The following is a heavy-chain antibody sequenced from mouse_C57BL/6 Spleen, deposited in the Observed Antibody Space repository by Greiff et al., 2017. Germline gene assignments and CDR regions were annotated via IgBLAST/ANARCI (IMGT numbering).Heavy chain of an antibody. J-gene: IGHJ2*01. V-gene: IGHV3-6*01. CDR2: ISYDGSN. CDR1: GYSITSGYY. CDR3: ARDGTGDYFDY. Sequence: EVKLLESGPGLVKPSQSLSLTCSVTGYSITSGYYWNWIRQFPGNKLEWMGYISYDGSNNYNPSLKNRISITRDTSKNQFFLKLNSVTTEDTATYYCARDGTGDYFDYWGQGTTLTVSS.